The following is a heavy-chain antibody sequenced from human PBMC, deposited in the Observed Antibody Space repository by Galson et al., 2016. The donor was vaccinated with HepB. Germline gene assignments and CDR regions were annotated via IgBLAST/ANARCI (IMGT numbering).Heavy chain of an antibody. Sequence: SETLSLTCAVYGGSFSGYYWTWIRQPPGKGLEWLGEIKHSGSTNYNPTLKSRVTISVDTTKNQFSLRLSSVTAADTAVYYCARDLSYYYDSSGYRLRGQGTLVTVSS. CDR3: ARDLSYYYDSSGYRL. CDR2: IKHSGST. V-gene: IGHV4-34*01. J-gene: IGHJ4*02. CDR1: GGSFSGYY. D-gene: IGHD3-22*01.